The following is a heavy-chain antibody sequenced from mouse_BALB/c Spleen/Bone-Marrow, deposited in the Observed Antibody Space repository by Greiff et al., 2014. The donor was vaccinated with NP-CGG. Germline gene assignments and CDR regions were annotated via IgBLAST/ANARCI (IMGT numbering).Heavy chain of an antibody. CDR2: ISSGSSTV. Sequence: EVKLVESGGGLVQPGGSRKLSCAASGFTFSSFGMHWVRQAPEKGLEWVAYISSGSSTVYYAEKVMGRFTISRDNPKNTLFLQMTSLRSEDTAMYYCARSGSSSGYFDYWGQGTTLTVSS. V-gene: IGHV5-17*02. CDR3: ARSGSSSGYFDY. J-gene: IGHJ2*01. D-gene: IGHD1-1*01. CDR1: GFTFSSFG.